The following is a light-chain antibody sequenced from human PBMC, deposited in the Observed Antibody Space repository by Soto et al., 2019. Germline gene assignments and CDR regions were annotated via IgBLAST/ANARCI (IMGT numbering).Light chain of an antibody. CDR1: SSDVGGYNY. J-gene: IGLJ1*01. V-gene: IGLV2-11*01. Sequence: QSALTPPRSVSGSPGQSVTVSCTGTSSDVGGYNYVSWYQHHPGKAPKLIVSDVTQRPSGIPDRFSGSKSGNTAFLTIAGLQPHDEADYRGCSYTDDYFSVFGGGTKLTVI. CDR2: DVT. CDR3: CSYTDDYFSV.